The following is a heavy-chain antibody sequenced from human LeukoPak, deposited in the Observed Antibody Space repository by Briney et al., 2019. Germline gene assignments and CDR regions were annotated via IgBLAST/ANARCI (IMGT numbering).Heavy chain of an antibody. Sequence: SETLSLTCTVSGGSINGYFCTWLRQSAAAGLECVGRIHTSGTTYYNPSFKSRVSMSVDTSNNKFSLRLNSVSAADTAVYYCARDPAGPGTYFVYWGQGALVTVSS. CDR1: GGSINGYF. V-gene: IGHV4-4*07. CDR2: IHTSGTT. CDR3: ARDPAGPGTYFVY. D-gene: IGHD1-14*01. J-gene: IGHJ4*02.